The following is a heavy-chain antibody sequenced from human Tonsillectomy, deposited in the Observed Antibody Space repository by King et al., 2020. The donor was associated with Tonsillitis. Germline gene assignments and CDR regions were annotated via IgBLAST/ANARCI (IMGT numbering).Heavy chain of an antibody. V-gene: IGHV1-2*02. CDR1: GYTFIGYY. Sequence: QLVQSGAEVKKPGASVKVSCKASGYTFIGYYIHWVRQAPGQGLEWMGWINPSDGGTNYKQKFHGRVNMTRDTTISTVYMELWSLKSDDTAVYYCTRDVGGYSYGFGVYWGQGTLVTVSS. J-gene: IGHJ4*02. CDR3: TRDVGGYSYGFGVY. D-gene: IGHD5-18*01. CDR2: INPSDGGT.